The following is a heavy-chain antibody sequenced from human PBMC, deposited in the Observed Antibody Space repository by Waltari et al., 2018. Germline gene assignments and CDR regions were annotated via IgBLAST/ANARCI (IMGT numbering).Heavy chain of an antibody. CDR3: VTGPRDKWVGRYSGEFFHH. J-gene: IGHJ1*01. V-gene: IGHV4-34*02. CDR1: GVSLTDYY. Sequence: QVQLQQWGAGLVRPSETLSLPCDVYGVSLTDYYLTWILQSPGKGLEWIGENNPGDITYSNPSLENRVTILLDKSKNQFSLRLDSVTAADTAVYYCVTGPRDKWVGRYSGEFFHHWGPGTLVTVSS. D-gene: IGHD3-9*01. CDR2: NNPGDIT.